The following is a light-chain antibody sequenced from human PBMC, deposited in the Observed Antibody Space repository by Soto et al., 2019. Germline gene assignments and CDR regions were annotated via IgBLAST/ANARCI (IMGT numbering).Light chain of an antibody. CDR1: STDFVSYNR. J-gene: IGLJ1*01. Sequence: QSALTQPPSVSGSPGQSVTIYRTGTSTDFVSYNRVSWYQQPPGTAPKLIIYEASNRPSGVPDRFSGSKSGNTASLTISGLQAADEADYYCSLYTSENTYVFGTGTKVTVL. V-gene: IGLV2-18*01. CDR3: SLYTSENTYV. CDR2: EAS.